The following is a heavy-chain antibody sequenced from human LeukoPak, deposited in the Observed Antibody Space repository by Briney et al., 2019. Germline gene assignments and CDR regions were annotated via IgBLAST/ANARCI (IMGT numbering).Heavy chain of an antibody. V-gene: IGHV3-15*01. CDR3: TTDLSELDDSGYYAKYFHH. J-gene: IGHJ1*01. D-gene: IGHD3-22*01. CDR1: GFTFSKVW. CDR2: IKSKTDGGTI. Sequence: GGSLRLSYAASGFTFSKVWMSWVRQAPGKGLEWVGRIKSKTDGGTIDYAAPVKGRFTISRDDSKDTLFLQMNSLKTEDTAVYYCTTDLSELDDSGYYAKYFHHWGQGTLVSVSS.